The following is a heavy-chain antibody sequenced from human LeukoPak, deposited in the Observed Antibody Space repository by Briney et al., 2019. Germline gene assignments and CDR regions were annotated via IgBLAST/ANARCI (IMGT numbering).Heavy chain of an antibody. D-gene: IGHD5-18*01. CDR2: INHSGST. CDR3: AIRPLSVDTAMCDAFDI. Sequence: SETLSLTCAVYGGSFSGYYWSWIRPPPGKGLEWIGEINHSGSTNYNPSLKSRVTISVDTSKNQFSLKLSSVTAADTTVYYCAIRPLSVDTAMCDAFDIWGQGTMVTVSS. J-gene: IGHJ3*02. V-gene: IGHV4-34*01. CDR1: GGSFSGYY.